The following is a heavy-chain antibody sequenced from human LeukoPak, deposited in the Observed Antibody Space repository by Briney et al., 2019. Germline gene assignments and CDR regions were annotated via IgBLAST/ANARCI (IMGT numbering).Heavy chain of an antibody. V-gene: IGHV4-59*11. J-gene: IGHJ4*02. D-gene: IGHD3-10*01. CDR1: GGSISPLY. Sequence: PSEILSLTCTVSGGSISPLYWGWIRQAPGKGLEFIGYIYYSGSTNFNPSLKSRVTLSVDTSKSQVSLKLTSVTAADTAVYYCAGGGVAAKYYFDFWGQGTLVTVSS. CDR3: AGGGVAAKYYFDF. CDR2: IYYSGST.